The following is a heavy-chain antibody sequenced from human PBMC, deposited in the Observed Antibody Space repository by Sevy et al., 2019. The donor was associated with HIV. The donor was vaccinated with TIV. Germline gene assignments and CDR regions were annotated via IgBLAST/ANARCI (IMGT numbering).Heavy chain of an antibody. CDR1: DYSITSGYL. CDR3: ARHSHGSGTYYVPFDA. V-gene: IGHV4-38-2*01. J-gene: IGHJ4*02. D-gene: IGHD3-10*01. CDR2: VFHSGST. Sequence: SETLSLTCAVSDYSITSGYLWGWIRQPPGEGLEWIGSVFHSGSTYYNPSLNSRVIISVDTSKNQLSLKLNSVTAADTAVYYCARHSHGSGTYYVPFDAWGQGTLVTVSS.